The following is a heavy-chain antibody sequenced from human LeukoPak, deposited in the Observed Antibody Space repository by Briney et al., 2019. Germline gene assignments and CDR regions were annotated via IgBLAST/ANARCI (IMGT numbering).Heavy chain of an antibody. V-gene: IGHV3-33*01. Sequence: GGSLRLSCAASGFTFSSYGMHWVRQAPGKGLEWVAVIWYDGSNKYYADSVKGRFTTSRDNSKNTLYLQMNSLRAEDTAVYYCARETGYCSSTSCLADYYYYGMDVWGQGATVTVSS. CDR2: IWYDGSNK. CDR3: ARETGYCSSTSCLADYYYYGMDV. D-gene: IGHD2-2*01. CDR1: GFTFSSYG. J-gene: IGHJ6*02.